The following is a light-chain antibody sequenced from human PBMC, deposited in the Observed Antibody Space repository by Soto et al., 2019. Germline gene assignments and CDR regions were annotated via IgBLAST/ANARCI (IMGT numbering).Light chain of an antibody. V-gene: IGKV3-15*01. Sequence: EIVMTQSPATLSVSPGESASLSCRASESVSSNLAWYQQKPGQSPRLLIFGASTRATGVPARFSGNGSETEFTLTISSLGSEDSAVYYCQQYNNWPPWTFGRGTKVEIK. CDR3: QQYNNWPPWT. CDR2: GAS. J-gene: IGKJ1*01. CDR1: ESVSSN.